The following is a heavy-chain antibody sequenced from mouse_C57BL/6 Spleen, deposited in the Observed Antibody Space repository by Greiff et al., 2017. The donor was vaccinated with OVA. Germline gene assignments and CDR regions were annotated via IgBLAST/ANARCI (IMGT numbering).Heavy chain of an antibody. CDR2: IDPSDSYT. J-gene: IGHJ2*01. D-gene: IGHD3-1*01. CDR1: GYTFTSYW. CDR3: ARSGRLREMDY. Sequence: QVQLQQPGAELVKPGASVKLSCKASGYTFTSYWMQWVKQRPGQGLEWIGEIDPSDSYTNYNQKFKGKATLTVDTSSSTAYMQLSSLTSEDAAVYYCARSGRLREMDYWGQGTTLTVSS. V-gene: IGHV1-50*01.